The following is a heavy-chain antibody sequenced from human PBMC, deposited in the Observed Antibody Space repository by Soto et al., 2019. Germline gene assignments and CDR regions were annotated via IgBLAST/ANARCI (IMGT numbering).Heavy chain of an antibody. J-gene: IGHJ4*02. CDR3: ASVPGPTKFGPYYFDS. D-gene: IGHD3-9*01. CDR2: ISRSSYYI. V-gene: IGHV3-21*01. Sequence: EVQLVESGGGLVKPGGSLRLSCAASGFTFSSYSMNWVRQAPGKGLEWVSAISRSSYYIYYADSMKGRFTISRDNAKNSLYLKMNSLRAEDTALYSFASVPGPTKFGPYYFDSWGQGPWSPSPQ. CDR1: GFTFSSYS.